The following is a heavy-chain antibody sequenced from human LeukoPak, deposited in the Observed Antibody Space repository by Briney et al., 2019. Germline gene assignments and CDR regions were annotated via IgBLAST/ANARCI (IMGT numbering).Heavy chain of an antibody. V-gene: IGHV3-30*01. Sequence: PGGSLRLSCAASGFTFSRNVMHWVRQAPGKGLEWVALISYDGNNKFYADSVKGRFTISRDNSKNTLYLQMNSLRAEDTAVYYCARARGDVWGQGTTVTVSS. CDR2: ISYDGNNK. J-gene: IGHJ6*02. CDR1: GFTFSRNV. CDR3: ARARGDV.